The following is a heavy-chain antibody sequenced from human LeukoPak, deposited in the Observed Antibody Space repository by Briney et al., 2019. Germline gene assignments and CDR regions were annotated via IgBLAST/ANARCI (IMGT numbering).Heavy chain of an antibody. V-gene: IGHV3-74*01. CDR1: GFTFSNYR. J-gene: IGHJ4*02. CDR3: ARGGLEPVDY. Sequence: PGGSLRLSCAVSGFTFSNYRMHWARQAPGMGLVWVSRINTDGRTTSYADSVKGRFTISRDNAKNILYLEVNSLRTDDTAVYYCARGGLEPVDYWGQGTLVTVSS. CDR2: INTDGRTT. D-gene: IGHD5-24*01.